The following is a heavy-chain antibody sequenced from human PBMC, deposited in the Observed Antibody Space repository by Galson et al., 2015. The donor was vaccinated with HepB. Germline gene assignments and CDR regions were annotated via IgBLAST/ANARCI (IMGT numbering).Heavy chain of an antibody. J-gene: IGHJ4*02. CDR1: GFTFSSYW. V-gene: IGHV3-7*03. D-gene: IGHD3-10*01. CDR3: ARDWRSGSYYRPTLDY. Sequence: SLRLSCAASGFTFSSYWMSWVRQAPGKGLEWVANIKQDGSEKYYVDSVKGRFTISRDNAKNSLYLQMNSLRAEDTAVYYCARDWRSGSYYRPTLDYWGQGTLVTVSS. CDR2: IKQDGSEK.